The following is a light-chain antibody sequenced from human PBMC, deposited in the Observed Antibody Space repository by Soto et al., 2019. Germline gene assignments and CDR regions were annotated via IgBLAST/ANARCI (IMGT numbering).Light chain of an antibody. CDR3: QQYSSYST. CDR2: KAS. CDR1: QSISSW. V-gene: IGKV1-5*03. Sequence: DIQMTQSPSTLSASVGDRVTITCRASQSISSWLAWYQQKPGKARKLLIYKASTLESGVTSRFSGSGSGTDFTRTSGSLQPDDLATYYCQQYSSYSTFGQGTKLEIK. J-gene: IGKJ2*01.